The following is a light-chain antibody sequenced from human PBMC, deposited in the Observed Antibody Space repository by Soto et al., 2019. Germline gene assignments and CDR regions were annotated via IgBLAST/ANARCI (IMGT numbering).Light chain of an antibody. CDR3: QQYNDWPLDLT. J-gene: IGKJ4*01. CDR1: QSVSTN. V-gene: IGKV3-15*01. CDR2: AAS. Sequence: EIVMTQSPATLSVSPGDRATLSCRASQSVSTNLVWYQHKPGQAPRLLIYAASTRATGIPARFSGSGSGTELTLTLSSLQSEDFAVYYCQQYNDWPLDLTFGGGTKVEIK.